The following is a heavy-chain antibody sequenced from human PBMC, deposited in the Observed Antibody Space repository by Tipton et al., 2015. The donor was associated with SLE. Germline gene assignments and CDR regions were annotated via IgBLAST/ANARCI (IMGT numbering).Heavy chain of an antibody. Sequence: TLSLTCTVSGGSISSHYWSWIRQPPGKGLEWIGYINYSGSTNYNPSLKSRVTISVDTSKNQFSLKLSSVTAADTAVYYCARDQGAAAGDYWGQGTLVTVSS. D-gene: IGHD6-13*01. V-gene: IGHV4-59*11. J-gene: IGHJ4*02. CDR1: GGSISSHY. CDR2: INYSGST. CDR3: ARDQGAAAGDY.